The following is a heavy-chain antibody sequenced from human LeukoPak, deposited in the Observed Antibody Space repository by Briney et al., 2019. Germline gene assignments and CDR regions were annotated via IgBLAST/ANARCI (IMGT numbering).Heavy chain of an antibody. D-gene: IGHD2-2*01. CDR3: ARDRPIVVVPAADDAFDI. V-gene: IGHV3-48*03. Sequence: GGSLRLSCAASGFTFSSYEMNWVRQAPGKGLEWVSYISSSGSTIYYADSVKGRFTISRVNAKNSLYLQMNSLRAEDTAVYYCARDRPIVVVPAADDAFDIWGQGTMVTVSS. J-gene: IGHJ3*02. CDR2: ISSSGSTI. CDR1: GFTFSSYE.